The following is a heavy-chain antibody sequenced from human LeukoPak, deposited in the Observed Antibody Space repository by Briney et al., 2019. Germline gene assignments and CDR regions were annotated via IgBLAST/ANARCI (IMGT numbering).Heavy chain of an antibody. V-gene: IGHV3-23*01. CDR1: GFTLSSHA. CDR2: ISGSGSST. Sequence: GGSLRLSCAASGFTLSSHAMSWVRQAPGKGLEWVSAISGSGSSTYYADSVKGRFTISRDNAKNTLYLQMNSLRAEDTAVYYCARDVGYNIDQWGQGTLVTVSS. J-gene: IGHJ4*02. D-gene: IGHD5-12*01. CDR3: ARDVGYNIDQ.